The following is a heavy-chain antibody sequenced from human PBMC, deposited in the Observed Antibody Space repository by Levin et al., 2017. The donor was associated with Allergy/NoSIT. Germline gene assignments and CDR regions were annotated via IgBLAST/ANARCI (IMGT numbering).Heavy chain of an antibody. Sequence: GGSLRLSCAASGFTVSSNYMSWVRQAPGKGLEWVSVIYSGGSTYYADSVKGRFTISRDNSKSTLYLQVNSLRAEDTAVYYCARGPATYYYDSSGYYFDYWGQGTLVTVSS. V-gene: IGHV3-53*01. D-gene: IGHD3-22*01. CDR1: GFTVSSNY. J-gene: IGHJ4*02. CDR3: ARGPATYYYDSSGYYFDY. CDR2: IYSGGST.